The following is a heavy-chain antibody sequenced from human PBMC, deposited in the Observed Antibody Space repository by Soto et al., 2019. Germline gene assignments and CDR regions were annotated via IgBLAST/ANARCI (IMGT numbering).Heavy chain of an antibody. V-gene: IGHV4-39*01. J-gene: IGHJ6*03. D-gene: IGHD3-10*01. CDR2: IYYSGST. Sequence: SETLSLTCTVSGDSISDNNFYWGWIRQPPGKGLEWIGTIYYSGSTYYNPSLKSRVTISVDTSNNQLSLKLSSVTAADTAVYYCARHYGYYSHYMDVWTKGTTVTVSS. CDR1: GDSISDNNFY. CDR3: ARHYGYYSHYMDV.